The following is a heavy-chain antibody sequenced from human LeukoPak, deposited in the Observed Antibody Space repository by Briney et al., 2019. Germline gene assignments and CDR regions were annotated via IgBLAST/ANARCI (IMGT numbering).Heavy chain of an antibody. V-gene: IGHV1-24*01. J-gene: IGHJ4*02. CDR1: GYTLTESS. CDR3: ATGRSSSWYRLNYFDY. Sequence: GASVKVSCKVSGYTLTESSMHWVRQAPEKGFAWLGGLDPEDGETIYAQKFQGRVTMTEDTSTDTAYMELSRLRSEDTAVYYCATGRSSSWYRLNYFDYWGQGTLVTVSS. CDR2: LDPEDGET. D-gene: IGHD6-13*01.